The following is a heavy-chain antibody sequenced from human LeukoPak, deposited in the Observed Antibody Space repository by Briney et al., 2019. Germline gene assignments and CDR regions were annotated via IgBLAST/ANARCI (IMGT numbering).Heavy chain of an antibody. CDR1: GFSFSSYS. D-gene: IGHD3-22*01. J-gene: IGHJ4*02. V-gene: IGHV3-15*01. CDR3: TRDSSGFWN. Sequence: GGSLRLSCAASGFSFSSYSMNWVRQTPGKGLEWVGRIKSKTDGGTTDYAAPVKGRFTISRDDSENTLYLQMNSLESEDTALYYCTRDSSGFWNWGQGTLVTVSS. CDR2: IKSKTDGGTT.